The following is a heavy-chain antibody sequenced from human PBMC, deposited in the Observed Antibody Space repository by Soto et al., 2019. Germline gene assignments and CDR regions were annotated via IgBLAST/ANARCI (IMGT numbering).Heavy chain of an antibody. V-gene: IGHV1-18*01. CDR3: ARSVYYSGGSCLDAFDI. CDR2: ISAYNGNT. Sequence: ASVKVSCKASGYTFTSYGISWVRQAPGQGLEWMGWISAYNGNTNYAQKLQGRVTMTTDTSTSTAYMELRSLRSDDTAVYYCARSVYYSGGSCLDAFDIWGQGTMVTVS. CDR1: GYTFTSYG. J-gene: IGHJ3*02. D-gene: IGHD2-15*01.